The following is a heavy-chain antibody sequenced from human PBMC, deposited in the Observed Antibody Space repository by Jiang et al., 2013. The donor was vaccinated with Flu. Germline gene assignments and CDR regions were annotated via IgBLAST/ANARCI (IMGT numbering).Heavy chain of an antibody. CDR1: GGSISSHY. CDR2: FYDRGSTNNNPST. CDR3: ASLDRRSGWVGPPQH. J-gene: IGHJ1*01. V-gene: IGHV4-4*09. D-gene: IGHD6-19*01. Sequence: GLVKPSETLSLTCTVSGGSISSHYWSWIRQSPGKGLEWIAYFYDRGSTNNNPSTNNNPSLKSRVTISIDTSKNQCSLKLSSVTAADTAVYYCASLDRRSGWVGPPQHWGQGTLVTVSS.